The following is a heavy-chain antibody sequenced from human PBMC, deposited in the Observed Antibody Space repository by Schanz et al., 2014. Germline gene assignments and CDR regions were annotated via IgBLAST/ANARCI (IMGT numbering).Heavy chain of an antibody. J-gene: IGHJ3*02. CDR3: AKCIGWYGRCAFDI. D-gene: IGHD6-19*01. CDR1: GFTFSFYA. Sequence: QVQVVESGGGVVQPGRSLRLSCAASGFTFSFYAMYWVRQAPGKGLEWVAVISYDGSEKNYADFVKGRFTISRDNSKNTLSLQMNSLRTEDTAVYYCAKCIGWYGRCAFDIWGQGTMVTVSS. CDR2: ISYDGSEK. V-gene: IGHV3-30*04.